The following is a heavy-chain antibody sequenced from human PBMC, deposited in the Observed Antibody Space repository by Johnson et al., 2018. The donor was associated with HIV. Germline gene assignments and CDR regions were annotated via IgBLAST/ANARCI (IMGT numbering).Heavy chain of an antibody. V-gene: IGHV3-30*03. J-gene: IGHJ3*02. CDR3: ARVYYYDSSGYYESGASDI. CDR2: ISYDGSNK. Sequence: QVQLVESGGGVVQPGRSLRLSCAASGFTFSSYGMHWVRQAPGKGLEWVAVISYDGSNKYFADSVQGRFTISRDNSKNTLYLQMNSLRAEDTAVYYCARVYYYDSSGYYESGASDIWGQGTMVTVSS. CDR1: GFTFSSYG. D-gene: IGHD3-22*01.